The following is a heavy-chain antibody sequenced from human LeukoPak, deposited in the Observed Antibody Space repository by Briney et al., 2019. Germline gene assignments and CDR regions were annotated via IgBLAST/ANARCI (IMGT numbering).Heavy chain of an antibody. V-gene: IGHV3-30*18. CDR1: GFTFSSYG. Sequence: PGRSLRLSCAASGFTFSSYGMHWVRQAPGKGLEWVAVISYDGSNKYYADSVKGRFTISRDNSKNTLYLQMNSLRAEDTAVYYCAKEGREWELLLYYFDYWGQGILVTVSS. J-gene: IGHJ4*02. CDR3: AKEGREWELLLYYFDY. CDR2: ISYDGSNK. D-gene: IGHD1-26*01.